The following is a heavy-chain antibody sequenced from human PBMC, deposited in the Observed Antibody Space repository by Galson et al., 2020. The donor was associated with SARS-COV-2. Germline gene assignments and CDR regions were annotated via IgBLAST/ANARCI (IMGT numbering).Heavy chain of an antibody. Sequence: CPTLVKPTQTLTLTCTFSGFARNTTGLGVSWIRQPPGKALEWLSRIDWDDDKYYSTSLKTRHTISKDTSKNQVVLTMTKMDPVDTAKYYCARDSVGVRLDYWGQGTLVTVSS. V-gene: IGHV2-70*11. D-gene: IGHD2-21*01. CDR3: ARDSVGVRLDY. J-gene: IGHJ4*02. CDR1: GFARNTTGLG. CDR2: IDWDDDK.